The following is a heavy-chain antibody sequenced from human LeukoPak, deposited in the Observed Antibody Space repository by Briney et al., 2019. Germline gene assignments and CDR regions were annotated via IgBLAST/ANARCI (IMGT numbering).Heavy chain of an antibody. V-gene: IGHV4-34*01. J-gene: IGHJ4*02. CDR2: INHSGST. CDR3: ASYSNYGSGY. CDR1: GGSFSGYY. D-gene: IGHD4-4*01. Sequence: NPSETLPLTCAVYGGSFSGYYWSWIRQPPGKGLEWIGEINHSGSTNYNPSLKSRVTISVDTSKNQFSLKLSSVTAADTAVYYCASYSNYGSGYWGQGTLVTVSS.